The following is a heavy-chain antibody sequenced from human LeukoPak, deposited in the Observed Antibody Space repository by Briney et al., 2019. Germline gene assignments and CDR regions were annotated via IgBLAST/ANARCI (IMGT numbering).Heavy chain of an antibody. CDR2: FDPEDGET. J-gene: IGHJ4*02. D-gene: IGHD3-16*01. CDR3: ATARGGGVGYYFDY. Sequence: GASVKVSCKVSGYTLTELSMHWVRQAPGKGLEWMGGFDPEDGETIYAQKFQGRVTTTEDTSTDTAYMELSSLRSEDTAVYYCATARGGGVGYYFDYWGQGTLVTVSS. V-gene: IGHV1-24*01. CDR1: GYTLTELS.